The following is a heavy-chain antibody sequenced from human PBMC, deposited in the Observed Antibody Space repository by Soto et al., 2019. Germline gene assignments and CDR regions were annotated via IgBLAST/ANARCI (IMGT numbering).Heavy chain of an antibody. CDR2: IRGDGGDT. CDR3: AKLVNSDSDY. CDR1: GLTFRSTA. J-gene: IGHJ4*02. V-gene: IGHV3-23*01. D-gene: IGHD3-16*02. Sequence: GGSLRLCCAASGLTFRSTAMSWVRQAPGKGLEWVSSIRGDGGDTSYADSVKGRFTMSRDKSKSMLYLQMNSLRAEDTAVYYCAKLVNSDSDYWGQGTLVTVSS.